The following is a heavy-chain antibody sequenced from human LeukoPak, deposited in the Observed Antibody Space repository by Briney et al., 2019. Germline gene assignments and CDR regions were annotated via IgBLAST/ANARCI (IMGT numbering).Heavy chain of an antibody. V-gene: IGHV1-46*01. CDR3: AGVFGKYGDRDDAFDI. Sequence: ASVTVSCKASGYTFTSYYMHWVRQAPGQGLEWMGIINPSGGSTSYAQKFQGRVTMTRDTSTSTVYMELSSLKSENTAVYYCAGVFGKYGDRDDAFDIWGQGTMVTVSS. CDR2: INPSGGST. J-gene: IGHJ3*02. CDR1: GYTFTSYY. D-gene: IGHD4-17*01.